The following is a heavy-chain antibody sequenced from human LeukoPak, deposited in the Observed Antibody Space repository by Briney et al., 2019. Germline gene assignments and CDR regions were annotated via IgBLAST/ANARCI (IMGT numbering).Heavy chain of an antibody. CDR2: IIPILGIA. CDR1: GGTFSSYT. D-gene: IGHD3-22*01. V-gene: IGHV1-69*02. Sequence: ASVKVSCKASGGTFSSYTISWVRQAPGRGLEWMGRIIPILGIANYAQKFQGRVTITADKSTSTAYMELSSLRSEDTAVHYCASRGGSSGYYSDYWGQGTLVTVSS. J-gene: IGHJ4*02. CDR3: ASRGGSSGYYSDY.